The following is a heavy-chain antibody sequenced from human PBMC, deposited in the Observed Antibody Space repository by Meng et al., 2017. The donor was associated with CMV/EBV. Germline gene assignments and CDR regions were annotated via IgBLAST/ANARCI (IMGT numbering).Heavy chain of an antibody. V-gene: IGHV3-23*01. CDR1: GFTFSSYA. CDR3: AKVGERRGYSGFHDY. D-gene: IGHD5-12*01. Sequence: GESLKISCAASGFTFSSYAMSWVRQAPGKGLEWVSAISGSGGSTYYADSVKGRLTISRDNSKNTLYLQMNSLRAEDTAVYYCAKVGERRGYSGFHDYWGQGTLVTVSS. CDR2: ISGSGGST. J-gene: IGHJ4*02.